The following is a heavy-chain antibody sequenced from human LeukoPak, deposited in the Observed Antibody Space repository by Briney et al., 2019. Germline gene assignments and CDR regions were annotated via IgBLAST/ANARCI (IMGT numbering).Heavy chain of an antibody. Sequence: ASVKVSCKASGYTFTAYYMHWVRQAPGQGPEWMGWINPNSGGTDYAQKFQGRVTMTRDTSISTAYIELSSLTSDDTAVYYCARDGIYSRNFDAFDIWGQGTMVTVSS. D-gene: IGHD6-13*01. CDR1: GYTFTAYY. CDR2: INPNSGGT. V-gene: IGHV1-2*02. CDR3: ARDGIYSRNFDAFDI. J-gene: IGHJ3*02.